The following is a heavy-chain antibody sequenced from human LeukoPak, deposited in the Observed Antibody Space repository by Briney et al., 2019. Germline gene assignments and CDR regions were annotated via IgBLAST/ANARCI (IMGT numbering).Heavy chain of an antibody. CDR2: IYHSGTS. CDR1: GGSISSRNW. CDR3: ARGGADYGAFDI. D-gene: IGHD4-17*01. V-gene: IGHV4-4*02. Sequence: SGTLSLTCSVSGGSISSRNWWNWVRQPPGKGLEWIGEIYHSGTSNYNPSLRSRVTMSVDKSKNQFSLRLNSVAAADTAVYYCARGGADYGAFDIWGQGTMVTVSS. J-gene: IGHJ3*02.